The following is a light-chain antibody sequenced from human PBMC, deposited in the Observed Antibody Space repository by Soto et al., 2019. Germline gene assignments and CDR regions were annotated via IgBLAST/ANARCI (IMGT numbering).Light chain of an antibody. CDR3: TSYTSSSTLV. Sequence: QSVLTQPASVSRSPGQSITISCTGTSSDLGAYNYVSWYQQHPGKAPKLMIYEVSNRPSGVSNRFSGSKSGNTASLTISGLQAEDEADYYCTSYTSSSTLVFGGGTKLTVL. V-gene: IGLV2-14*01. CDR2: EVS. CDR1: SSDLGAYNY. J-gene: IGLJ2*01.